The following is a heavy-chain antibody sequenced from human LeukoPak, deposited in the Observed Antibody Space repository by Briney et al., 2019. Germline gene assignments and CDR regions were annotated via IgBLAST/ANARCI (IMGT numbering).Heavy chain of an antibody. D-gene: IGHD2-15*01. Sequence: PGGALRLSCAASGFTFSSYAMSWVRQAPGKGPEWVSAISGSGGSTYYADSVKGRFTISRDNSKHTLYLQMNSLRAEDTAVYYCASSQPYCSRGSCYVDAFDIWGQGTMVTASS. V-gene: IGHV3-23*01. J-gene: IGHJ3*02. CDR1: GFTFSSYA. CDR2: ISGSGGST. CDR3: ASSQPYCSRGSCYVDAFDI.